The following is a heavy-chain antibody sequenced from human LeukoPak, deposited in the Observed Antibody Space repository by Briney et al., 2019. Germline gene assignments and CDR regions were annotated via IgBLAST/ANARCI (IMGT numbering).Heavy chain of an antibody. D-gene: IGHD1-26*01. CDR3: ARDNGGSYSSFDY. V-gene: IGHV3-20*04. Sequence: GGSLRLSCAASGFTFDDYGMSWVRQAPGKGLEWVSGINWNGGSTGYADSAKGRFTIPRDNAKNSLYLQMNSLRAEDTALYYCARDNGGSYSSFDYWGQGTLVTVSS. CDR2: INWNGGST. CDR1: GFTFDDYG. J-gene: IGHJ4*02.